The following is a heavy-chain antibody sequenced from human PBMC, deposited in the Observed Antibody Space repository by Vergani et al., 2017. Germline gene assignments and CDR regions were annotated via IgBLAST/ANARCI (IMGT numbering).Heavy chain of an antibody. J-gene: IGHJ5*02. CDR2: INPSDGTT. D-gene: IGHD1-14*01. Sequence: QVQLVQSGAEVKKPGASVKVSCNASGYAFTSHHLQWVRQAPGRGFEWMGIINPSDGTTSYAQRFQGRVTLTRDTSTSTVYMELRSLRSDDTAIYYCALYGVKPNSNWFDPWGQGTLVSVSS. CDR3: ALYGVKPNSNWFDP. V-gene: IGHV1-46*01. CDR1: GYAFTSHH.